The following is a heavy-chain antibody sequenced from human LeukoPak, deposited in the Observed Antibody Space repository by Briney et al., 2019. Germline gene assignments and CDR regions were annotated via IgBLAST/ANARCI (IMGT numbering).Heavy chain of an antibody. Sequence: GSVEVSCKASGYTFTSYAMHWVRQAPGQRLEWVGWINAGNGNTKYSQKFQGRVTITRDTSASTAYMELSSLRSEDTAVYYCARGLGGLTLYYFDYWGQGTLVTVSS. CDR3: ARGLGGLTLYYFDY. CDR1: GYTFTSYA. D-gene: IGHD2-21*02. CDR2: INAGNGNT. V-gene: IGHV1-3*01. J-gene: IGHJ4*02.